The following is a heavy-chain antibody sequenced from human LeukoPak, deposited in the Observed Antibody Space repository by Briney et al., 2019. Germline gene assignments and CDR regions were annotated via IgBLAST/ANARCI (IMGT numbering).Heavy chain of an antibody. CDR3: ARDAYYDEGTGWFDP. J-gene: IGHJ5*02. CDR1: GFPFSSYS. CDR2: VSSRSSTI. V-gene: IGHV3-48*04. D-gene: IGHD3-3*01. Sequence: SGGSLRLSCAASGFPFSSYSMDWVRQAPGKGLEWVSYVSSRSSTIYYADSVKGRFTISRDNAKNSLYLQMSSLRAEDTAVYYCARDAYYDEGTGWFDPWGQGTLVTVSS.